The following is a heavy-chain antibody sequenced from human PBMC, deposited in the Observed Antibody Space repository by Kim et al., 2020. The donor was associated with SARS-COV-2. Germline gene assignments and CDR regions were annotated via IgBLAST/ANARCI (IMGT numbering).Heavy chain of an antibody. CDR3: ARGPFYYFDY. D-gene: IGHD3-3*01. CDR2: RT. V-gene: IGHV3-23*01. Sequence: RTDNADAVKGRFTVSRDNYKNTLYLQMNSLRAKDTAVYDCARGPFYYFDYWGQGTLVTVSS. J-gene: IGHJ4*02.